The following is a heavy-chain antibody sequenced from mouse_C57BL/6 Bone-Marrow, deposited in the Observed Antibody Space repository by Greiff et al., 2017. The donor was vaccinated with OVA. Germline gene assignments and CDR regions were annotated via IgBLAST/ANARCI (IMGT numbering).Heavy chain of an antibody. J-gene: IGHJ3*01. V-gene: IGHV1-69*01. CDR3: ASTYYSNAWLAY. CDR1: GYTFTSYW. D-gene: IGHD2-5*01. CDR2: IDPSDSYT. Sequence: QVQLQQPGAELVMPGASVKLSCKASGYTFTSYWMHWVKQRPGQGLEWIGEIDPSDSYTNYNQKFKGKSTLTVDKSSSTAYMQLSSLTSEDSAVYYGASTYYSNAWLAYWGQGTLVTVSA.